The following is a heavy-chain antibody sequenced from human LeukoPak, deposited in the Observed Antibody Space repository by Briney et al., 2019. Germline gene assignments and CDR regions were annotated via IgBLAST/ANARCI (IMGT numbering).Heavy chain of an antibody. CDR2: ISSSSSYI. CDR3: ARGGYGSGSYRYAFDI. D-gene: IGHD3-10*01. J-gene: IGHJ3*02. Sequence: PGGSLRLSCAASGFTFSSYAMNWVRQAPGKGLEWGSSISSSSSYIYYADLVEGRFTISRDNAKNSLNLQMNSLRAEDTAVYYCARGGYGSGSYRYAFDIWGQGTMVTVSS. V-gene: IGHV3-21*01. CDR1: GFTFSSYA.